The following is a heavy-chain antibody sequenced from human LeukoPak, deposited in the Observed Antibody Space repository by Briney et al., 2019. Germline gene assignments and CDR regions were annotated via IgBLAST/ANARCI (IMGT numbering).Heavy chain of an antibody. CDR3: AREGSARYYDILTGYYRSPYFDH. J-gene: IGHJ4*02. CDR2: IKQDGSEK. Sequence: PGGSLRLSCAASGFTFSSYWMSWVRQAPGKGLEWVANIKQDGSEKDYVDSVKGRFTISRDNAKNSVYLQMNSLRDEDTAVYYCAREGSARYYDILTGYYRSPYFDHWGQGTLVTVSS. V-gene: IGHV3-7*03. D-gene: IGHD3-9*01. CDR1: GFTFSSYW.